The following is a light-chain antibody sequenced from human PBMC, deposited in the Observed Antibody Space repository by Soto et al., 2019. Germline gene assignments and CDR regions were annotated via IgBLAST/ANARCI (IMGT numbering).Light chain of an antibody. CDR1: QNIISW. CDR2: KAS. Sequence: DIQMTQSPSTLSASVGDRVTITCRASQNIISWLAWYQQKPGKAPKLLTYKASSLESGVPSRFSGSGSGTEFTLTIISLQPDDFATYYCQQYTSFPHTFGQGTKVDI. V-gene: IGKV1-5*03. J-gene: IGKJ2*01. CDR3: QQYTSFPHT.